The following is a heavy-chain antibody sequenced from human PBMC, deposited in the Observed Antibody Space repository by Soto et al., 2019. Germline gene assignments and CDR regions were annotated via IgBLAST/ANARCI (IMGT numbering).Heavy chain of an antibody. J-gene: IGHJ4*02. CDR3: ARDQGCGGDCYSVDFDY. Sequence: EVQLVESGGGLVKPGGSLRLSCAASGFTFSSYSMNWVRQAPGKGLEWVSSISSSSSYIYYADSVKGRFTISRDNAKNSRYLQMNSLRAEDTAVYYCARDQGCGGDCYSVDFDYWGQGTLVTVSS. D-gene: IGHD2-21*02. CDR1: GFTFSSYS. CDR2: ISSSSSYI. V-gene: IGHV3-21*01.